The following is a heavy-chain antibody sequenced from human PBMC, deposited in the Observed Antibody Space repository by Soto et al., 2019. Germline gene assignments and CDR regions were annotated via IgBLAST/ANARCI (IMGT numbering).Heavy chain of an antibody. CDR1: VCGLRVLF. CDR2: LDAVDGQT. D-gene: IGHD2-2*01. V-gene: IGHV1-24*01. CDR3: ATLPRAVERTPAGIWIFES. Sequence: LETVSLTISVCGLRVLFIQWVRQAPPKGVEWMGGLDAVDGQTIYAQKLQGRGTMTEDTSTDTAYMELSSLRSEDTAMYYCATLPRAVERTPAGIWIFESWGQGTLVPVSS. J-gene: IGHJ4*02.